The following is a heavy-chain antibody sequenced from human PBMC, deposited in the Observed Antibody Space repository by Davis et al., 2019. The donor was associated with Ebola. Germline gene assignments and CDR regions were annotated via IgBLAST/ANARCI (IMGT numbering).Heavy chain of an antibody. CDR2: VHGGNGNT. D-gene: IGHD3-10*01. Sequence: AASVKVSCKASGFTLTNYAIHWVRQAPGQRLEWMGWVHGGNGNTKYSQRFQGRVTITTDTSASTVYLDLTSLRSDDTAVFYCARTHRGYPFDPWGRGTLVTVSS. CDR3: ARTHRGYPFDP. CDR1: GFTLTNYA. V-gene: IGHV1-3*01. J-gene: IGHJ5*02.